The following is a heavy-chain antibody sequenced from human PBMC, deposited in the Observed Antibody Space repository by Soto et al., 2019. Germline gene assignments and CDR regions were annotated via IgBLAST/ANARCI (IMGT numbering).Heavy chain of an antibody. Sequence: SETLSLTCSVSGGSIRGSYCSWIRQPPEKGLEWIASISYTGSATHNPSLKSRVSVSVDTTENQCSLKLTSVTAADTATYYRATGGGWLQNSNLRGLYFDCWGQGALGTVAS. D-gene: IGHD6-19*01. CDR2: ISYTGSA. CDR3: ATGGGWLQNSNLRGLYFDC. J-gene: IGHJ4*02. V-gene: IGHV4-59*01. CDR1: GGSIRGSY.